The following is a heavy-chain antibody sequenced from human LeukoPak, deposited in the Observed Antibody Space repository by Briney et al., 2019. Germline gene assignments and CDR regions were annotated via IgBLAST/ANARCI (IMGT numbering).Heavy chain of an antibody. J-gene: IGHJ4*02. V-gene: IGHV1-18*01. CDR2: IIPFNGNT. Sequence: ASVNVSCKASGYTFSNYPITWVRQAPGQGLEWMGWIIPFNGNTNYAQKLQGRVTMTTDTSTSTAYMELRSLRSDDTAVYYCARGSYYDSSGYFDYWGQGTLVTVSS. CDR3: ARGSYYDSSGYFDY. CDR1: GYTFSNYP. D-gene: IGHD3-22*01.